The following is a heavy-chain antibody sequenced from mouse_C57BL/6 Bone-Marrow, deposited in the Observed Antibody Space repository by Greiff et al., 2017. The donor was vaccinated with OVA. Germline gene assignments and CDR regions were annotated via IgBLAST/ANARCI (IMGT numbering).Heavy chain of an antibody. CDR2: IDPNSGGT. CDR1: GYTFTSYW. V-gene: IGHV1-72*01. J-gene: IGHJ1*03. D-gene: IGHD1-1*01. CDR3: ARRDKVGTYYGSSYGPWYFDV. Sequence: QVQLQQPGAELVKPGASVKLSCKASGYTFTSYWMHWVKQRPGRGLEWIGRIDPNSGGTKYNEKFKSKATLTVDKPSSTAYMQLSSLTSEDSAVYYCARRDKVGTYYGSSYGPWYFDVWGTGTTVTVSS.